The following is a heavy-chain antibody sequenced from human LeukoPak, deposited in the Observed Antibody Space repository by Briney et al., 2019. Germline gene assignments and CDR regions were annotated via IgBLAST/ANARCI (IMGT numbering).Heavy chain of an antibody. V-gene: IGHV1-46*01. J-gene: IGHJ4*02. CDR3: ARQGGYSSAIGMGY. CDR1: GYTFTSHY. CDR2: INPSGGST. D-gene: IGHD6-19*01. Sequence: ASVKVSCKASGYTFTSHYMYWVRQAPGQGLEWMGVINPSGGSTTYAQKFQGRATLTRDTSTRTVYMELRSLRSDDTAVYYCARQGGYSSAIGMGYWGQGTLVTVSS.